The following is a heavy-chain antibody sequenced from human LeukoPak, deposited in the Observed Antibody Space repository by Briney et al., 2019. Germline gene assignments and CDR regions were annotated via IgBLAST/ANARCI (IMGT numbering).Heavy chain of an antibody. V-gene: IGHV5-51*01. Sequence: GESLKISWKGSGYSFTSYWIGWVRQMLGKGLEWMGIIYPVDSDTRYSPSFQGQVTISADKSISTAYLQWSSLKASDTAMYYCARHREMYSSSWYPEAFDIWGQGTMVTVSS. CDR3: ARHREMYSSSWYPEAFDI. D-gene: IGHD6-13*01. CDR1: GYSFTSYW. J-gene: IGHJ3*02. CDR2: IYPVDSDT.